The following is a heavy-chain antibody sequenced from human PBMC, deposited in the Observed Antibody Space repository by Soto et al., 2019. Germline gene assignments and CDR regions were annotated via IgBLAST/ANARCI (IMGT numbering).Heavy chain of an antibody. CDR1: GYTFTSYG. V-gene: IGHV1-18*01. D-gene: IGHD3-22*01. J-gene: IGHJ4*02. CDR3: ARDRVYYYDSSGSFDS. Sequence: QVQLVQSGAEVKKPGASVKVSCKASGYTFTSYGISWVRQAPGQGLEWMGWISAYNCNTNYAQKLQGRVTMTTDTSTSTAYMELRSLRSDDTAVYYCARDRVYYYDSSGSFDSWGQGTLVTVSS. CDR2: ISAYNCNT.